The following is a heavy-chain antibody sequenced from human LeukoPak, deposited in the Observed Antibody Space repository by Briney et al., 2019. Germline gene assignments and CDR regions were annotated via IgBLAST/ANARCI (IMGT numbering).Heavy chain of an antibody. J-gene: IGHJ4*02. Sequence: PGGSLRLSCAASGFTLSTYARHWVRQAPGKGLEWVAYISCTGSTTYYADSVKGRFTISSDSSKNTLFLQMNSLRAEDKAIYYSATDGYNWIAFDGWGKGTMVTVS. D-gene: IGHD1-20*01. V-gene: IGHV3-23*01. CDR3: ATDGYNWIAFDG. CDR2: ISCTGSTT. CDR1: GFTLSTYA.